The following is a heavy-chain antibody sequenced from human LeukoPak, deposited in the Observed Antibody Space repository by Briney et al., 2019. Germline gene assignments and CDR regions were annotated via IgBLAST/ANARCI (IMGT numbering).Heavy chain of an antibody. CDR2: IKQDGSEK. CDR3: ARDSPYYYDMDV. J-gene: IGHJ6*02. CDR1: GFTFSSYW. Sequence: GGSLRLSCGASGFTFSSYWVSWVRQAPGKGLEWVANIKQDGSEKYYVDSVKGRFTISRDNAKNSLYLQMNSLRAEDTAVYYCARDSPYYYDMDVWGQGTTVTVSS. V-gene: IGHV3-7*01.